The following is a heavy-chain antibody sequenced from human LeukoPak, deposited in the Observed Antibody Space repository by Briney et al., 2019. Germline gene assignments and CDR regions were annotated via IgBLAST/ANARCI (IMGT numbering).Heavy chain of an antibody. CDR3: ARPIRGSYVEDAFDM. D-gene: IGHD1-26*01. J-gene: IGHJ3*02. V-gene: IGHV1-2*02. CDR2: INPSSGGT. CDR1: STPFSDNY. Sequence: GSVKLSCQTSSTPFSDNYLHWVQQAPGHGHEWMGWINPSSGGTKYVQKFQGRVTMTRDTSISTGYMELSRLRSDDTAVYYCARPIRGSYVEDAFDMWGQGTMVTVSA.